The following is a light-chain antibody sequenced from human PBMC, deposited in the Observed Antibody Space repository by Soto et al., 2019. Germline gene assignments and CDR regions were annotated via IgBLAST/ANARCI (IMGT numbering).Light chain of an antibody. J-gene: IGLJ1*01. Sequence: QSVLAQPASVSGSPGQSITISCTGTSSDVGSYNLVSWYQQHPGKAPKLMIYEGSKRPSGVSNRFSGSKSGNTASLTIFVLQAEEEADYYCCSYAGSSTYVFGTGTKVTVL. CDR2: EGS. CDR3: CSYAGSSTYV. CDR1: SSDVGSYNL. V-gene: IGLV2-23*01.